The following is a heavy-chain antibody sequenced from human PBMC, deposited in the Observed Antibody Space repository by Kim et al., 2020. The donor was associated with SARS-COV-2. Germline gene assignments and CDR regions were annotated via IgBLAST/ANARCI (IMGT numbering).Heavy chain of an antibody. V-gene: IGHV3-15*01. CDR3: TTDPYRSTNLRGFDL. CDR2: IKSKTDGGTT. J-gene: IGHJ2*01. D-gene: IGHD3-10*01. CDR1: GFTFTNVW. Sequence: GGSLRLSCAASGFTFTNVWMTWVRQAPEKGLEWVGRIKSKTDGGTTDFAAPVKGRFTLSRDDSKNMVFLQMNSLKTEDTAVYYCTTDPYRSTNLRGFDLWGRGTLVTVSS.